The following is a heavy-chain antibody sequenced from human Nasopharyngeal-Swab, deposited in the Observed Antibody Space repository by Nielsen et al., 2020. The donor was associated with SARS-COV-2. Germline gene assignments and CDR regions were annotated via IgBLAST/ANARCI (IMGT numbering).Heavy chain of an antibody. CDR2: ITRSGNT. CDR3: ARVNNGGGIGPASYSFFMDV. D-gene: IGHD2-21*01. V-gene: IGHV4-34*01. J-gene: IGHJ6*03. CDR1: GVSFSGYH. Sequence: SETLSLTCSLNGVSFSGYHWGWIRPSPGKRLEWIGDITRSGNTNYNPALKSRVTMSVATSKDEFSLKLTSVTAADTAIYFCARVNNGGGIGPASYSFFMDVWGKGTSVAVSS.